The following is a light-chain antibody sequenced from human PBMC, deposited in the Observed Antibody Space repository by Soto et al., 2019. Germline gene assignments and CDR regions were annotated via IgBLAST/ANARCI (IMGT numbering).Light chain of an antibody. CDR2: DTS. V-gene: IGKV3-11*01. CDR1: QSVTNY. Sequence: EVVLTQSPATLSLSPGQRATLSCRASQSVTNYLSWYHQKPGQAPRLLICDTSSRATGIPARFSGSGSGTDFTLTISSLEPEDFGVYYCQLRSSWPPKYTFGQGTNLEIK. J-gene: IGKJ2*01. CDR3: QLRSSWPPKYT.